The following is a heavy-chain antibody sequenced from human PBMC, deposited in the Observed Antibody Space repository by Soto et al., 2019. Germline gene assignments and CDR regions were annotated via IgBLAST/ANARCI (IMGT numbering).Heavy chain of an antibody. V-gene: IGHV4-59*08. Sequence: QLQLQESGPGLVKPSETLSLTCPVSGGSISGYYWSWIRQPPGKGLEWIAFIHYTGSSNSNPSLKSRVTISVDTSKNQLSLKLNSVTAADTAVYYCARHSNEYRKSLDNWGQGTLVTVS. D-gene: IGHD4-4*01. CDR2: IHYTGSS. J-gene: IGHJ4*02. CDR3: ARHSNEYRKSLDN. CDR1: GGSISGYY.